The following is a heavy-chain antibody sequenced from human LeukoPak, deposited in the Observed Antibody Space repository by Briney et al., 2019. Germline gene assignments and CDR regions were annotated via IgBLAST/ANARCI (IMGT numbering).Heavy chain of an antibody. V-gene: IGHV4-59*08. D-gene: IGHD3-3*02. CDR1: GGSISSYY. J-gene: IGHJ4*02. Sequence: SETLSLTCTVSGGSISSYYWSWIRQPPGKGLEWIGYIYYSGSTNYNPSLKSRVTISVDTSKNQFSLKLSSVTAADTAVYYCARQGHFWSGDYFFDYWGQGTLVTVSS. CDR3: ARQGHFWSGDYFFDY. CDR2: IYYSGST.